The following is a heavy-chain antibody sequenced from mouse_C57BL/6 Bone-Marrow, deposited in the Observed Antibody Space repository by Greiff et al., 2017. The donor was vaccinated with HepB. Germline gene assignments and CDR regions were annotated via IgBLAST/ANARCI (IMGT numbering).Heavy chain of an antibody. Sequence: EVQLQQSGPELVKPGASVKISCKASGYTFTDYYMNWVKQSHGKSLEWIGVINPYNGGTSYNQKFKGKATLTVDKSSSTAYMELNSLTSEDSAVYYCARRGVITTVVEYFDYWGQGTTLTVSS. D-gene: IGHD1-1*01. V-gene: IGHV1-19*01. CDR3: ARRGVITTVVEYFDY. CDR1: GYTFTDYY. CDR2: INPYNGGT. J-gene: IGHJ2*01.